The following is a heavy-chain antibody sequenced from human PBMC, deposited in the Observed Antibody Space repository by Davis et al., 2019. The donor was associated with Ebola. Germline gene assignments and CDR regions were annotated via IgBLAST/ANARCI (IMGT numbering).Heavy chain of an antibody. J-gene: IGHJ6*04. CDR1: GFTFSSYA. CDR2: ISGSGGIT. V-gene: IGHV3-23*01. Sequence: GESLKISCAASGFTFSSYAMSWVRQAPGKGLEWVSAISGSGGITYYADSVKGRFTISRDNSKKTLYLQMNSLRAEDTAVYYCAKSGLSFGVVKYHYGMDVWGKGATVTVSS. D-gene: IGHD3-3*01. CDR3: AKSGLSFGVVKYHYGMDV.